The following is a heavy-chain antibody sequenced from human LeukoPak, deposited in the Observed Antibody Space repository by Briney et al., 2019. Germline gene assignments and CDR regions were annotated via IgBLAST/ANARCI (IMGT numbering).Heavy chain of an antibody. Sequence: GGSLRLSCAASGFTFSSHAMHWVRQAPGKGLEWVAVISYDGSNKYYAGSVKGRFTISRDNAKNSLYLQMNSLRAEDTAVYYCARDSGFRSRGQGTLVTVSS. CDR1: GFTFSSHA. D-gene: IGHD3-10*01. V-gene: IGHV3-30*04. CDR3: ARDSGFRS. CDR2: ISYDGSNK. J-gene: IGHJ4*02.